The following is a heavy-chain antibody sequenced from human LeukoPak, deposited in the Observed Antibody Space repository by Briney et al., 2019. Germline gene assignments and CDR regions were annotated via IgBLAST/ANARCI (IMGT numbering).Heavy chain of an antibody. CDR1: GYTFSSYG. CDR3: ARDAVWGSYRHVTDY. J-gene: IGHJ4*02. Sequence: AXVKVSCKASGYTFSSYGISWVRQAPGQGVEWMGWISAYNGNTNYAEKIQGRVTMNTETSKSTAYMEVRSLRSDDTAVYYCARDAVWGSYRHVTDYWGQGTLVTVSS. V-gene: IGHV1-18*01. D-gene: IGHD3-16*02. CDR2: ISAYNGNT.